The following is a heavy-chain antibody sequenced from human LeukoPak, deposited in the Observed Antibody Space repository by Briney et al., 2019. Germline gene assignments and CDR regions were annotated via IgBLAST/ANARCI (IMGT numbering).Heavy chain of an antibody. D-gene: IGHD6-6*01. J-gene: IGHJ4*02. V-gene: IGHV4-59*01. CDR2: IYYSGCT. CDR3: ARHFDSSSSFCFDY. Sequence: SETLSLTCPVSGGSIRSYYWRWIRQPPGKGLAGIGYIYYSGCTNYNPSLKSQVTISVDTSKNQFSLKLSSVTAADTAVYYCARHFDSSSSFCFDYWGQGTLVTVSS. CDR1: GGSIRSYY.